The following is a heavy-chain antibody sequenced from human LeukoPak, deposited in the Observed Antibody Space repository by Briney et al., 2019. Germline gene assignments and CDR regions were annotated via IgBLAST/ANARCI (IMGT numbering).Heavy chain of an antibody. Sequence: SETLSLTCAVYGGSFSGYYWRWIRQPPGKGLEWIGEINHSGSTNYNPSLKSRVTISVDTSKNQFSLKLSSVTAADTAVYYCARRGPIQQLAKYYYYYYMDVWGKGTTVTISS. CDR3: ARRGPIQQLAKYYYYYYMDV. J-gene: IGHJ6*03. D-gene: IGHD6-13*01. CDR1: GGSFSGYY. V-gene: IGHV4-34*01. CDR2: INHSGST.